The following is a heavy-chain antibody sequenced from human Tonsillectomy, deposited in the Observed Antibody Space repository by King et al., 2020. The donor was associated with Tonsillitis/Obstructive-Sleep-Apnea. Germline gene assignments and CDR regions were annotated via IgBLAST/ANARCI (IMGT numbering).Heavy chain of an antibody. Sequence: ITLKESGPTLVRPTQTLTLTCTFSGFSLSTSGVGVGWIRQPPGKALEWLALIYWDDDKRYSPSLNSRLTITKDTSKNQVVLTMTNMDPVDTATYYCAHSVQYPRYFDYWGQGTLVTVSS. CDR3: AHSVQYPRYFDY. CDR1: GFSLSTSGVG. J-gene: IGHJ4*02. CDR2: IYWDDDK. D-gene: IGHD4-11*01. V-gene: IGHV2-5*02.